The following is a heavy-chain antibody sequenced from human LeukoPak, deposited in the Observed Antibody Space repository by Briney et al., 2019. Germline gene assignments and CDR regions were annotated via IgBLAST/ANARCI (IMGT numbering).Heavy chain of an antibody. CDR3: ASTYCSGGSCLDY. Sequence: GGSLRLSCAASGFAFSSYAMHWVRQAPGKGLEWVAIISYDGITESYSDSVKGRFTISRDNFKNTLYLQMNSLRGEDTAVYYCASTYCSGGSCLDYWGQGTLVTVSS. CDR2: ISYDGITE. V-gene: IGHV3-30*04. J-gene: IGHJ4*02. CDR1: GFAFSSYA. D-gene: IGHD2-15*01.